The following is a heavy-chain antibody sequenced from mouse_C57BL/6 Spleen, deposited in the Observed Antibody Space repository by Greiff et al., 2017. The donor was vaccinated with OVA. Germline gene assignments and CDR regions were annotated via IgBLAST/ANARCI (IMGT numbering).Heavy chain of an antibody. CDR2: IHPNSGST. CDR3: ARCGSSYYFDY. V-gene: IGHV1-64*01. D-gene: IGHD1-1*01. CDR1: GYTFTSYW. Sequence: QVHVKQPGAELVKPGASVKLSCKASGYTFTSYWMHWVKQRPGQGLEWIGMIHPNSGSTNYNEKFKSKATLTVDKSSSTAYMQLSSLTSEDSAVYYCARCGSSYYFDYWGQGTTLTVSS. J-gene: IGHJ2*01.